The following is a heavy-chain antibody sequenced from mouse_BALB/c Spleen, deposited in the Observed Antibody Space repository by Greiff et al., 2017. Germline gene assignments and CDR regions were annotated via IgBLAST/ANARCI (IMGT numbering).Heavy chain of an antibody. D-gene: IGHD1-2*01. CDR2: ISYSGST. V-gene: IGHV3-2*02. CDR1: GYSITSDYA. J-gene: IGHJ4*01. CDR3: ARRGIHYYMDY. Sequence: EVKVEESGPGLVKPSQSLSLTCTVTGYSITSDYAWNWIRQFPGNKLEWMGYISYSGSTSYNPSLKSRISITRDTSKNQFFLQLNSVTTEDTATYYCARRGIHYYMDYWGQGTSVTVSS.